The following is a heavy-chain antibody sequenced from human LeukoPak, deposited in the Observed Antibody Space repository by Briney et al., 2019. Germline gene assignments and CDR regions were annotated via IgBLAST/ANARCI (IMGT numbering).Heavy chain of an antibody. J-gene: IGHJ4*02. V-gene: IGHV4-59*08. CDR1: GGSISSYY. Sequence: SETLSLTCTVSGGSISSYYWSWIRQPPGKGLEWIGYIYYSGSTNYNPSLKSRVTISVDTSKNQFSLKLSSVTAADTAVYYCARHASGPSGSYHTDWGQGTLVTVSS. D-gene: IGHD1-26*01. CDR2: IYYSGST. CDR3: ARHASGPSGSYHTD.